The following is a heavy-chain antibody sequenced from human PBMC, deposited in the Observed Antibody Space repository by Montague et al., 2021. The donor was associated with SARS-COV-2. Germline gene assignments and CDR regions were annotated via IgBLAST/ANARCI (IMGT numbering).Heavy chain of an antibody. CDR2: SCYRSEWNY. J-gene: IGHJ4*02. D-gene: IGHD6-13*01. Sequence: CAISGDSDGVVAPSRNWIRQSPALHLRRLGGSCYRSEWNYDNAVSVKSRMTISPDTSKNQFSLQLSAVTPEDRAVYYCARDPRYSLSWSFDYWGQGTLVTGSS. CDR3: ARDPRYSLSWSFDY. CDR1: GDSDGVVAPS. V-gene: IGHV6-1*01.